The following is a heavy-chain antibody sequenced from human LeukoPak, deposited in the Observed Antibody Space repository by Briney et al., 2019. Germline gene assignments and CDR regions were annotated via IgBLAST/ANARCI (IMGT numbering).Heavy chain of an antibody. CDR1: GFTFSSYA. Sequence: PGGSLRLSCAASGFTFSSYAMSWVRQAPGKGLEWVSAISGSGGSTYYADSVKGRFTISRDNTKNSLYLQMNSLRAEDTAVCYCARGTNDYGDPDAFDIWGQGTMVTVSS. D-gene: IGHD4-17*01. J-gene: IGHJ3*02. CDR3: ARGTNDYGDPDAFDI. CDR2: ISGSGGST. V-gene: IGHV3-23*01.